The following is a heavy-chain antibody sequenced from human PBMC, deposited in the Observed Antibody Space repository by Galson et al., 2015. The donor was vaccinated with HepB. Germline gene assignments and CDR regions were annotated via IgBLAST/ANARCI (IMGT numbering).Heavy chain of an antibody. CDR2: ISSSSSYV. CDR3: ARDMGGVTTYYFDC. Sequence: LRLSCAGSGFTFRKYNMNWVRQAPGKGLEWVSSISSSSSYVNYADSVKGRFTLSRDNAKNSLYLQMNSLRAEDTAVYYCARDMGGVTTYYFDCWGQGTLVTVSS. V-gene: IGHV3-21*01. CDR1: GFTFRKYN. J-gene: IGHJ4*02. D-gene: IGHD4-17*01.